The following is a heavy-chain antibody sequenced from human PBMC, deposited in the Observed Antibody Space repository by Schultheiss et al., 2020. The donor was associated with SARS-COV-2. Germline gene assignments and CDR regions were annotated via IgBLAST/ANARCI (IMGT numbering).Heavy chain of an antibody. CDR2: FDPEDGET. CDR3: SCNWDEGNDY. CDR1: GYTFTGYY. J-gene: IGHJ4*02. D-gene: IGHD7-27*01. V-gene: IGHV1-24*01. Sequence: ASVKVSCKASGYTFTGYYMHWVRQAPGKGLEWMGGFDPEDGETIYAQKFQGRVTMTEDTSTDTAYMELSSLRSEDTAVYYCSCNWDEGNDYWGQGTLVTVSS.